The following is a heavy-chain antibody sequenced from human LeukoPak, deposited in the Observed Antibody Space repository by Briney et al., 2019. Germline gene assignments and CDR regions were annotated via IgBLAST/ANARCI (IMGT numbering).Heavy chain of an antibody. J-gene: IGHJ4*02. Sequence: GASVKVSCKASGYTFTSYGISWVRQAPGQGLAWMGWISAYNGNTNYAQKLQGRVTMTTDTSTSTAYMELRSLRSDDTAVYYCARDLRIAVAGLGFFWGQGTLVTVSS. CDR2: ISAYNGNT. CDR3: ARDLRIAVAGLGFF. V-gene: IGHV1-18*01. D-gene: IGHD6-19*01. CDR1: GYTFTSYG.